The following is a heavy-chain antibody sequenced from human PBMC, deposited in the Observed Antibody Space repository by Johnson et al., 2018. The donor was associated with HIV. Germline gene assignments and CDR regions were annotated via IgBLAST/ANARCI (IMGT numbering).Heavy chain of an antibody. CDR2: IWYDGSNK. J-gene: IGHJ3*02. CDR1: GFIFSSYG. CDR3: ARIRSGLKPGDAFDI. D-gene: IGHD3-3*01. Sequence: QVQLVESGGGVVQPGRSLRLSCAASGFIFSSYGMHWVRQAPGKGLEWVAVIWYDGSNKYYADSVKGRFTISRDNSKNTLYLQMNSLRAEDTAVYYGARIRSGLKPGDAFDIWGQGTMVTVSS. V-gene: IGHV3-33*01.